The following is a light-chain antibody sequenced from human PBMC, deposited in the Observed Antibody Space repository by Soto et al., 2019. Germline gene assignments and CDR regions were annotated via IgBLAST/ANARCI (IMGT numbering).Light chain of an antibody. CDR1: QGINSY. CDR3: QQINSYPIT. Sequence: DIQLTQSPSFLSASVGDRVTITCRASQGINSYLAWYQQKPGKVPKLLIYAASTLQSGVPSRFSGSGSGTEFTLKISSLQPEDFATYYCQQINSYPITFGQGTRLEI. J-gene: IGKJ5*01. V-gene: IGKV1-9*01. CDR2: AAS.